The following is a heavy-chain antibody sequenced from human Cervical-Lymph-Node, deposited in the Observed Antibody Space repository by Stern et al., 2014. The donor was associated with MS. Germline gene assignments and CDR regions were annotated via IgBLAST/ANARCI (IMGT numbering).Heavy chain of an antibody. CDR2: IIPIFGTA. D-gene: IGHD5-12*01. CDR1: GGTFSTEK. V-gene: IGHV1-69*01. CDR3: ARLGSGYDSSYLDF. Sequence: QVQLVQSGSEAKKPGSSVKVSCKVSGGTFSTEKISWVRQATGQVLDRMGAIIPIFGTADYAQRFQDRVTIIADESTSEVHMELTSLTSEDTGVYYCARLGSGYDSSYLDFWGQGMLVTVSA. J-gene: IGHJ4*02.